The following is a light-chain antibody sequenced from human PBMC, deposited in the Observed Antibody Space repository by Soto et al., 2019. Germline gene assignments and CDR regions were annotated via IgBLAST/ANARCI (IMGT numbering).Light chain of an antibody. CDR2: GAS. CDR3: QQYGDSSRT. CDR1: QSVPSNY. J-gene: IGKJ1*01. Sequence: EIVLTQSPGTLSLSPGEGATLSCWASQSVPSNYLAWFQQRPGQAPRLLMYGASSRATGIPDRFRGSGSGTDFTLTISRLEPDDLAVYYCQQYGDSSRTFGQGTKVEIK. V-gene: IGKV3-20*01.